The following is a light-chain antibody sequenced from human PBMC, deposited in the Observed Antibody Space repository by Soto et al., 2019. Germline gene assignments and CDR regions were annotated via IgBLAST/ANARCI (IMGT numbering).Light chain of an antibody. J-gene: IGKJ5*01. CDR2: GAS. V-gene: IGKV3-20*01. CDR1: QSVTSNY. Sequence: EIVLTQSPGTLSLSPGERATLSCRASQSVTSNYLAWYQQKPGQAPRLLIYGASSRATGIPDRFSGSGSETDSTLTISRLEPEDFALYYYQQYGTSPITFGQGTRLEIK. CDR3: QQYGTSPIT.